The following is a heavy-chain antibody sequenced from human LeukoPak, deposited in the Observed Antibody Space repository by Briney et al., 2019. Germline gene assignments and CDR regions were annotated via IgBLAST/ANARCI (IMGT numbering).Heavy chain of an antibody. CDR1: GFTFSSYG. Sequence: GGSLRLSCAASGFTFSSYGMHWVRQAPGKGLEWVAFIGYDGSNKYYADSVKGRFTISRDNSKNTLYLQMNSLRAEDTAVYYCAKVSHCSSTSCSDYWGQGTLVTVSS. CDR2: IGYDGSNK. J-gene: IGHJ4*02. V-gene: IGHV3-30*02. D-gene: IGHD2-2*01. CDR3: AKVSHCSSTSCSDY.